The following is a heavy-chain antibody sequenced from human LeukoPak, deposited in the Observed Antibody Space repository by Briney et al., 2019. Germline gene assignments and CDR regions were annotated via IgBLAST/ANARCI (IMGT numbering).Heavy chain of an antibody. CDR3: ASLPRFMVRGVIIPDY. CDR1: GYTFTGYF. CDR2: INPDSGGT. D-gene: IGHD3-10*01. J-gene: IGHJ4*02. V-gene: IGHV1-2*06. Sequence: ASVKVSCKASGYTFTGYFMHWVRQAPGQGLEWMGRINPDSGGTNYAQKFQGRVTITRDTSISTAYMELSRLRSDDTAVYYCASLPRFMVRGVIIPDYWGQGTLVTVSS.